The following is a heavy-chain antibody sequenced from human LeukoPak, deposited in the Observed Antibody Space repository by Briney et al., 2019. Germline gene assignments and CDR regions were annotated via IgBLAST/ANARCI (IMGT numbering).Heavy chain of an antibody. CDR3: AKDRGLIKFDY. Sequence: GGSLRLSCAASGFTVSSNYMSWVRQAPGKGLEWVSAISGSGGSTYYADSVKGRFTISRDNSKNTLYLQMNSLRAEDTAVYYCAKDRGLIKFDYWGQGTLVTVSS. V-gene: IGHV3-23*01. CDR1: GFTVSSNY. D-gene: IGHD2-15*01. CDR2: ISGSGGST. J-gene: IGHJ4*02.